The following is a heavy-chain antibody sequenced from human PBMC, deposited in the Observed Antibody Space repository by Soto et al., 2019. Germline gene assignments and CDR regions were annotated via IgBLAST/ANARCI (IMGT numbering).Heavy chain of an antibody. CDR1: GFTFGDYA. J-gene: IGHJ6*03. Sequence: PGGSLRLSCTASGFTFGDYAMSWFRQAPGKGLVWVSRINSDGSSTSYADSVKGRFTISRDNAKNTLYLQMNSLRAEDTAVYYCAKRGPRITIFGVVTNYYMDVWGKGTTVTVS. CDR2: INSDGSST. D-gene: IGHD3-3*01. V-gene: IGHV3-74*01. CDR3: AKRGPRITIFGVVTNYYMDV.